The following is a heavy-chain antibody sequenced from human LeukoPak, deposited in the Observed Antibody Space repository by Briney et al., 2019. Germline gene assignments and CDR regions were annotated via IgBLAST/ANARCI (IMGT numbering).Heavy chain of an antibody. V-gene: IGHV1-8*01. J-gene: IGHJ6*02. D-gene: IGHD3-10*01. Sequence: GASVKVSCKASGYSFSSYDIGWVRQATGQGLEGMGWMNPNTGKTRCAEKFQGRVTMTRNSSTSSTAYMELRGLRSEDTAVYYCARRGRASGRYSYGMDVWGQGTTVTVSS. CDR2: MNPNTGKT. CDR1: GYSFSSYD. CDR3: ARRGRASGRYSYGMDV.